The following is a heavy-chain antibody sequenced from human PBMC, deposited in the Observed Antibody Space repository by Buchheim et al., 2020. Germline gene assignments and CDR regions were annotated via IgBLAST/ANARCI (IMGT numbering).Heavy chain of an antibody. CDR3: AFLGVVKRIVY. Sequence: EVQLVESGGGLVQPGGSLRLSCAASGFTFSDYWMHWVRQAPGKGLVWVSRISSDGSSTTYADSVKGRFTISRDNAKKTLYLQMNSLRAEDTAVYYCAFLGVVKRIVYWGQGTL. CDR1: GFTFSDYW. V-gene: IGHV3-74*01. J-gene: IGHJ4*02. D-gene: IGHD3-3*01. CDR2: ISSDGSST.